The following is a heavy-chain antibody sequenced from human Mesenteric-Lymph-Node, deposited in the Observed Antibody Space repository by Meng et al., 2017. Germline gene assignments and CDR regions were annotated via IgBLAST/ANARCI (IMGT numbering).Heavy chain of an antibody. CDR2: MSQDGKIK. D-gene: IGHD2-2*01. J-gene: IGHJ5*01. V-gene: IGHV3-33*05. CDR1: GFNFGSFN. CDR3: ARHQYDNKRFLNWLDS. Sequence: GESLKISCAASGFNFGSFNMHWVRQAPGKGLEWAASMSQDGKIKYYADSVKGRFTISRDNSRNTLYLQMNTLRVEDTAIYYCARHQYDNKRFLNWLDSWGPGTLVTVSS.